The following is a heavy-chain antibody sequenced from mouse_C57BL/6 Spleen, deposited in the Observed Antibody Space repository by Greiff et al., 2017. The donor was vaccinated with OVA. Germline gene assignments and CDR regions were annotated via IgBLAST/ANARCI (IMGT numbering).Heavy chain of an antibody. CDR1: GYSITSGYY. Sequence: EVKLQESGPGLVKPSQSLSLTCSVTGYSITSGYYWNWIRQFPGNKLEWMGYISYDGSNNYNPSLKNRISITRDTSKNQFFLKLNSVTTEDTATYYCARDLSNYVDWYFDVWGTGTTVTVSS. J-gene: IGHJ1*03. CDR3: ARDLSNYVDWYFDV. CDR2: ISYDGSN. D-gene: IGHD2-5*01. V-gene: IGHV3-6*01.